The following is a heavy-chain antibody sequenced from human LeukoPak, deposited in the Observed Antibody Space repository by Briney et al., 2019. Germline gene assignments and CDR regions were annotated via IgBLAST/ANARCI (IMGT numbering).Heavy chain of an antibody. CDR3: AGSTTVTTYAFDI. CDR1: GGSISSYY. V-gene: IGHV4-59*01. D-gene: IGHD4-11*01. CDR2: IYYTGST. J-gene: IGHJ3*02. Sequence: SETLSLTCTVSGGSISSYYWSWIRQSPGKGLEWIGFIYYTGSTSHNPSLKSRVTMSVDTSKNQFSLKLSSVTAADTAVYYCAGSTTVTTYAFDIWGQGTMVTVSS.